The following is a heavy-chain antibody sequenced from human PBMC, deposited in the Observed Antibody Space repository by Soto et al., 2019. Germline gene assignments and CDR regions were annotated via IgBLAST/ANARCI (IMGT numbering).Heavy chain of an antibody. CDR2: ISGGGSTT. J-gene: IGHJ4*02. D-gene: IGHD6-19*01. CDR3: AREVRTSGWFRRLDS. V-gene: IGHV3-11*01. Sequence: GGSLRLSCAVSGFTFNYYYMIWIRQAPGKGLEWISYISGGGSTTYHADSVRGRFTISRDNAKNSLFLQMNSLRAEDTAVYYCAREVRTSGWFRRLDSWGQGILVTVSS. CDR1: GFTFNYYY.